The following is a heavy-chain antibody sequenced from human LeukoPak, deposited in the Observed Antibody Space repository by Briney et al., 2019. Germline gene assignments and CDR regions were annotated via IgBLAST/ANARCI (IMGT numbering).Heavy chain of an antibody. CDR3: ARHASVDGNWPMPLDY. CDR2: IYYSGST. Sequence: PSDCLSLTCAVSGYSISSGYYWGWIRQPPGKGLEWIGNIYYSGSTYYKPSLKTRVTISVDTSKNQFSLKLTSVTAADTAVYYCARHASVDGNWPMPLDYWGQGSLVTVSS. V-gene: IGHV4-38-2*01. D-gene: IGHD6-19*01. J-gene: IGHJ4*02. CDR1: GYSISSGYY.